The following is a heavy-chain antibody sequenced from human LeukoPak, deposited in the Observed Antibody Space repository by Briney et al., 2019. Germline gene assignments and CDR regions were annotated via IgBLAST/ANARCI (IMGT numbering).Heavy chain of an antibody. CDR2: INPSGGST. CDR3: ARIGGYYGSGHIRGDYGMDV. D-gene: IGHD3-10*01. V-gene: IGHV1-46*01. CDR1: RYTFTSYY. Sequence: ASVKVSCKASRYTFTSYYMHWVRQAPGQGLEWMGIINPSGGSTSYAQKFQGRVTMTRDTSTSTVYMELSSLRSEDTAVYYCARIGGYYGSGHIRGDYGMDVWGQGTTVTVSS. J-gene: IGHJ6*02.